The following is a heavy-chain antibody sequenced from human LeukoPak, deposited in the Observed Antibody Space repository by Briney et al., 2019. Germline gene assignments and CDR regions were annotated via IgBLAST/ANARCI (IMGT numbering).Heavy chain of an antibody. D-gene: IGHD2-2*02. J-gene: IGHJ5*02. CDR1: GYTFISYY. V-gene: IGHV1-46*01. Sequence: ASVKVSCKASGYTFISYYIHWVRQAPGQGLEWMGIINPSGGSTNYAQKFQGRVTMTRDTSTNTVYMELSRLRSDDTAVYYCARVPRTVVVPAAINWFDPWGQGTLVTVSS. CDR3: ARVPRTVVVPAAINWFDP. CDR2: INPSGGST.